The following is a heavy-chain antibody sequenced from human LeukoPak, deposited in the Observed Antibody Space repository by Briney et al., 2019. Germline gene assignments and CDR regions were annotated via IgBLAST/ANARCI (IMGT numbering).Heavy chain of an antibody. J-gene: IGHJ5*02. D-gene: IGHD3-9*01. CDR2: INPNSGGT. Sequence: ASVKVSCKASGYTFTRYYMHWVRQAPGQGLEWMGWINPNSGGTNYAQKFQGRVTMTRDTSISTAYMELSRLRSDDAAVYYCARGYHDILTGYSRYNWFDPWGQGTLVTVSS. CDR1: GYTFTRYY. CDR3: ARGYHDILTGYSRYNWFDP. V-gene: IGHV1-2*02.